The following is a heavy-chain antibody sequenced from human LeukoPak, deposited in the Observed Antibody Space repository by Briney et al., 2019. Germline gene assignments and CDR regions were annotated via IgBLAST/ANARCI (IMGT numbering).Heavy chain of an antibody. D-gene: IGHD3-3*01. CDR3: ARRPKQPGFWRGYVDY. Sequence: PSETLPLTRSVSGRPQISFRHDLDWIRQPPGKGLEYIGSIFYSGSTYYNPSLTSQVTISVDKSTNLFSLKLSSVTAADTAVYEGARRPKQPGFWRGYVDYWGQGILVTVSP. CDR1: GRPQISFRHD. CDR2: IFYSGST. J-gene: IGHJ4*02. V-gene: IGHV4-39*01.